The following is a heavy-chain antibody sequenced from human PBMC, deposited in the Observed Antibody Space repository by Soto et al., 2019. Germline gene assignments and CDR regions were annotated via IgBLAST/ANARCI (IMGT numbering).Heavy chain of an antibody. CDR3: ARHSLALRKNNWFDP. CDR1: GDSIISSDFY. CDR2: IFYLGSS. Sequence: SETLSLTCTVSGDSIISSDFYWGWVRQPPGKGLEWIGSIFYLGSSYYNPSLKSRVTMSVDTSKNQFSMRLRSVTAADTALYFCARHSLALRKNNWFDPWGQGIMVTVSS. V-gene: IGHV4-39*01. J-gene: IGHJ5*02. D-gene: IGHD2-15*01.